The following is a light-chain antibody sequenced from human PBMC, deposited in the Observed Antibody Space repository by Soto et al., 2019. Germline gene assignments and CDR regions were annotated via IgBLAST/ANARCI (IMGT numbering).Light chain of an antibody. CDR1: QSVRSN. J-gene: IGKJ1*01. CDR3: QQYNNWLWT. Sequence: EIVMTQSPATLSVSPGERATLSCRASQSVRSNLAWYQQKPGKAPRLLIYGASTRATGIPARFSGSGSGTDFTLTIISLQSEDFAVYYCQQYNNWLWTFGQGTKVEIK. V-gene: IGKV3-15*01. CDR2: GAS.